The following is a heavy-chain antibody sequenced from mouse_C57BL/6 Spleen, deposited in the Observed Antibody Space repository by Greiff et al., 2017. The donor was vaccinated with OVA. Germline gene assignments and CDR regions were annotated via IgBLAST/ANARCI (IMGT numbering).Heavy chain of an antibody. CDR2: IDPSDSET. CDR3: ARGGLRPIDY. D-gene: IGHD1-2*01. V-gene: IGHV1-52*01. J-gene: IGHJ2*01. Sequence: VQLQQPGAELVRPGSSVKLSCKASGYTFTSYWMQWVKQRPIQGLEWIGNIDPSDSETHYNQKFKDKATLTVDKSSSTAYMQLSSRTSEDSAVYYCARGGLRPIDYWGQGTTLTVSS. CDR1: GYTFTSYW.